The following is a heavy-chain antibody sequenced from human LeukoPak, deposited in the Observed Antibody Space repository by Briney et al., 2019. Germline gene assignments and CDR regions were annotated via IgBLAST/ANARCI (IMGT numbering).Heavy chain of an antibody. CDR2: IIPILGIA. CDR1: GGTFSSYT. Sequence: SVKVSCKASGGTFSSYTISWVRQAPGQGLEWMGRIIPILGIANYAQKFQGRGTITADKSTSTAYMELSSLRSEDTAVYYCARAKGVVAAAGTTYNYWGQGTLVTVSS. V-gene: IGHV1-69*02. J-gene: IGHJ4*02. D-gene: IGHD6-13*01. CDR3: ARAKGVVAAAGTTYNY.